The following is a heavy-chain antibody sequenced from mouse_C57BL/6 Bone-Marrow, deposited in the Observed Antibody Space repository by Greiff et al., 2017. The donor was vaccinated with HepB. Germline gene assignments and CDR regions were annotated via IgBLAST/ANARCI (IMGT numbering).Heavy chain of an antibody. CDR1: GYTFTSYW. V-gene: IGHV1-50*01. CDR2: IDPSDSYT. CDR3: EKRGRFAY. D-gene: IGHD4-1*01. Sequence: VQLQQPGAELVKPGASVKLSCKASGYTFTSYWMQWVKQRPGQGLEWIGEIDPSDSYTNYNQKFKGKATLTVDTASSTAYMQLSSLTSEDSAVYYCEKRGRFAYWGQGTLVTVSA. J-gene: IGHJ3*01.